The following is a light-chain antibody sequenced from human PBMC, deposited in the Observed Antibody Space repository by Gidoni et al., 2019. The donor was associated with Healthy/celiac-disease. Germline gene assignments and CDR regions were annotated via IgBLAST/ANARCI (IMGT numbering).Light chain of an antibody. J-gene: IGKJ2*01. CDR2: DAS. Sequence: DNQMTQHPSTLSASVGDRVTITCRASQSISSWLAWYQQKPGKAPKLLIYDASSLESVVPSRFSGSGSGTEFTLTISSLQPDDFATYSCQQYNSYPYTFGQGTKLEIK. CDR3: QQYNSYPYT. V-gene: IGKV1-5*01. CDR1: QSISSW.